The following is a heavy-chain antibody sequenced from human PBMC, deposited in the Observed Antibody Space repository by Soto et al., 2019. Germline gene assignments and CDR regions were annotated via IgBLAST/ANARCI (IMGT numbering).Heavy chain of an antibody. D-gene: IGHD4-17*01. CDR3: ASTYGDYRDFKH. Sequence: EVKLVESGGGLVQPGGSLRLSCAASGFSFSDHYMDWVRQAPGKGLEWVGRTRNKANSYSTEYAASVKGRFKISRDESLDSLYLQMNSLKTEDTAVYYCASTYGDYRDFKHWGQGTLVTVSS. CDR1: GFSFSDHY. J-gene: IGHJ1*01. V-gene: IGHV3-72*01. CDR2: TRNKANSYST.